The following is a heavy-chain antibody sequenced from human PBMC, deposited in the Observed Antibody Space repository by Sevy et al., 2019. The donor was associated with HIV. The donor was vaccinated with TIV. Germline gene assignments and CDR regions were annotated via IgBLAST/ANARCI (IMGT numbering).Heavy chain of an antibody. CDR3: ASRLSYSYGYGSY. Sequence: GGSLRLSCAASGFTVSSNYMSWVRQAPGKGLKWVSVIYSGGSTYYADSVKGRFTISRDNSKNTLYLQMNSLRAEDTAVYYCASRLSYSYGYGSYWGQGTLVTVSS. J-gene: IGHJ4*02. V-gene: IGHV3-53*01. CDR1: GFTVSSNY. D-gene: IGHD5-18*01. CDR2: IYSGGST.